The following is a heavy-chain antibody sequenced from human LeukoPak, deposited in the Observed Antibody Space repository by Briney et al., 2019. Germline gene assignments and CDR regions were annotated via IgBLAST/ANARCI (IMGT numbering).Heavy chain of an antibody. Sequence: PGGSLRLSCAASGFTFSSYSMNWVRQAPGKGLEWVSYISSSSSTIYYADSVKGRFTISRDNAKNSLYLQMNSLRAEDTAVYYCARTIYGEDDYWGQGTLVTVSS. CDR2: ISSSSSTI. CDR1: GFTFSSYS. D-gene: IGHD4-17*01. V-gene: IGHV3-48*01. CDR3: ARTIYGEDDY. J-gene: IGHJ4*02.